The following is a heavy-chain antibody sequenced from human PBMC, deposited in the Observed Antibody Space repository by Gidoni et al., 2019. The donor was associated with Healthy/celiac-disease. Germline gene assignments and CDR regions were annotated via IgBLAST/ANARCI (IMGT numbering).Heavy chain of an antibody. V-gene: IGHV3-21*01. CDR2: ISSSSSYI. J-gene: IGHJ6*03. Sequence: EVQLVESGGGLVKPGGSLRLSCAASGFTFSSYSMNWVRQAPGKGLEWVSSISSSSSYIYYADSVKGRFTISRDNAKNSLYLQMNSLRAEDTAVYYCAREGLLTGTTTDYYYYMDVWGKGTTVTVS. D-gene: IGHD1-20*01. CDR3: AREGLLTGTTTDYYYYMDV. CDR1: GFTFSSYS.